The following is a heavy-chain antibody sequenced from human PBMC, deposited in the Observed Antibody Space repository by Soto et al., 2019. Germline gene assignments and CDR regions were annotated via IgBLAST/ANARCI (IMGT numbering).Heavy chain of an antibody. Sequence: GGSLRLSCAASGFTFSSYGMHWVRQAPGKGLEWVAVIWYDGSNKYYADSVKGRFTISRDNSKNTLYLQMNSLRAEDTAVYYYATDYSSGWSVYWGQGTLVTVSS. CDR1: GFTFSSYG. CDR2: IWYDGSNK. J-gene: IGHJ4*02. CDR3: ATDYSSGWSVY. D-gene: IGHD6-19*01. V-gene: IGHV3-33*01.